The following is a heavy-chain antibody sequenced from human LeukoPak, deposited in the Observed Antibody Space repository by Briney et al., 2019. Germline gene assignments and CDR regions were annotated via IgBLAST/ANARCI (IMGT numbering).Heavy chain of an antibody. CDR3: AREAVRDYDFWSGYIRPLGY. CDR2: IYSGGST. D-gene: IGHD3-3*01. V-gene: IGHV3-53*01. J-gene: IGHJ4*02. Sequence: PGGSLRLSCAASGFTFSDYYMSWIRQAPGKGLEWVSVIYSGGSTYYADSVKGRFTISRDNSKNTLYLQMNSLRAEDTAVYYCAREAVRDYDFWSGYIRPLGYWGQGTLVTVSS. CDR1: GFTFSDYY.